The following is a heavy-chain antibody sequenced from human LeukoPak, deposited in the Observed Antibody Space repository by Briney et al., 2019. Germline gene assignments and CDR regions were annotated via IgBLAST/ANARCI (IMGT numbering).Heavy chain of an antibody. CDR2: ISHSGST. V-gene: IGHV4-34*01. J-gene: IGHJ4*02. CDR1: GGSFSGYY. Sequence: SETLSLTCAVYGGSFSGYYWSWIRQPPGKGLEWIGEISHSGSTNYNPSLKSRVTISVDTSKNQFSLKLSSVTAADTAVYYCARGRYVWGSYRAYFDYWGQGTLVTVSS. CDR3: ARGRYVWGSYRAYFDY. D-gene: IGHD3-16*02.